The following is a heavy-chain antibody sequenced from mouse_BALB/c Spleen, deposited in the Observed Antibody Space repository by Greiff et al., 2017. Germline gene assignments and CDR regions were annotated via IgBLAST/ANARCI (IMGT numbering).Heavy chain of an antibody. CDR3: ARGGSTMITTLFAY. J-gene: IGHJ3*01. CDR2: ISTYYGDA. D-gene: IGHD2-4*01. V-gene: IGHV1S137*01. CDR1: GYTFTDYA. Sequence: QVQLQQSGAELVRPGVSVKISCKGSGYTFTDYAMHWVKQSHAKSLEWIGVISTYYGDASYNQKFKGKATMTVDKSSSTAYMELARLTSEDSAIYYCARGGSTMITTLFAYWGQGTLVTVSA.